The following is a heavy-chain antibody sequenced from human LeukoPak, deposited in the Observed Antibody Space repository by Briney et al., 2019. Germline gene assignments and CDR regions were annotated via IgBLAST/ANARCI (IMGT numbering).Heavy chain of an antibody. CDR2: IRNDGSNT. J-gene: IGHJ4*02. CDR3: ARTYGDDGDY. V-gene: IGHV3-30*02. D-gene: IGHD4-17*01. Sequence: GGSLRLSCAASGIPFTTSDMHWVRQAPGKGLEWVAFIRNDGSNTYYADSVKGRFTISRDNSKNTLYLQMNSLRAEDTAVYYCARTYGDDGDYWGQGTLVTVSS. CDR1: GIPFTTSD.